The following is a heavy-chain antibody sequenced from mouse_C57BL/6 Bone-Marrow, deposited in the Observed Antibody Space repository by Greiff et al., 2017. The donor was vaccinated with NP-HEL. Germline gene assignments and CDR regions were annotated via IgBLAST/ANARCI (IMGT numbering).Heavy chain of an antibody. CDR2: ISNLAYSI. D-gene: IGHD5-5*01. CDR1: GFTFSDYG. V-gene: IGHV5-15*01. CDR3: ARGDYLYYYAMDY. J-gene: IGHJ4*01. Sequence: EVQRVESGGGLVQPGGSLKLSCAASGFTFSDYGMAWVRQAPRKGPEWVAFISNLAYSIYYADTVTGRFTISGENAKTTLYLEMSSVRSEDTAMYYCARGDYLYYYAMDYWGQGTSVTVSS.